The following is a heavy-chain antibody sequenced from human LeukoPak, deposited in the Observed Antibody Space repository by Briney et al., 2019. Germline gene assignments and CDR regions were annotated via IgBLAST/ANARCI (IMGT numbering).Heavy chain of an antibody. J-gene: IGHJ4*02. CDR2: ISGSGGST. D-gene: IGHD6-13*01. V-gene: IGHV3-23*01. CDR3: AKDPSSSWFGDYFDY. Sequence: PGGSLRLSCAASGFTFSSYAMSWVRQAPGKGLDWVSAISGSGGSTYYADSVKGRFTISRDNSKNTLYLQMNSLRAEDTAVYYCAKDPSSSWFGDYFDYWGQGTLVTVSS. CDR1: GFTFSSYA.